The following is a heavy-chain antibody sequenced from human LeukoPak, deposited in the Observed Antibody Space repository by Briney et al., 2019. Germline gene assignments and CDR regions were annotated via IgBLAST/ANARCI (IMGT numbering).Heavy chain of an antibody. V-gene: IGHV1-3*01. CDR1: GYTFTSYG. D-gene: IGHD3-16*01. J-gene: IGHJ6*02. Sequence: GASVKVSCKASGYTFTSYGMQWVRQAPGQGLEWMGWINAGNGNTKYSQKFQDRVTITRDTSARTAYMEVNSLRSEDTAVYYCARGTYYDGRPYGMDAWGQGTTVIVSS. CDR3: ARGTYYDGRPYGMDA. CDR2: INAGNGNT.